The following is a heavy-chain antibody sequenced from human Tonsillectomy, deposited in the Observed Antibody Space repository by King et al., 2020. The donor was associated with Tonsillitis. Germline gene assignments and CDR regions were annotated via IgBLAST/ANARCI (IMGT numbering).Heavy chain of an antibody. CDR1: GFTFDNYA. V-gene: IGHV3-9*01. Sequence: VQLVESGGGLVQPGRSLRLSCAASGFTFDNYAMHWVRQAPGKGLEWVSGISWYSGSIGYADSVKGRFTISRDNAKNFLYLQMNSLRGEDTALYYCTKGRFLDWYYPFDYWGQGTLVTVSS. CDR3: TKGRFLDWYYPFDY. D-gene: IGHD3-9*01. J-gene: IGHJ4*02. CDR2: ISWYSGSI.